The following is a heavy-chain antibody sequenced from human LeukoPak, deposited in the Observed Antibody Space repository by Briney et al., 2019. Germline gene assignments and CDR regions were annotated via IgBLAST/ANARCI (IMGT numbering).Heavy chain of an antibody. Sequence: GGSLRLSCTTLGFTFGDYAMSWFRQAPGKGLEWIGFIRSKTYGGTTEYAASVKGRFTISRDDSKNSLYLQMNSLRAEDTAVYYCARGGYRYMDVWGKGTTVTVSS. V-gene: IGHV3-49*03. CDR2: IRSKTYGGTT. J-gene: IGHJ6*03. CDR3: ARGGYRYMDV. CDR1: GFTFGDYA. D-gene: IGHD3-16*02.